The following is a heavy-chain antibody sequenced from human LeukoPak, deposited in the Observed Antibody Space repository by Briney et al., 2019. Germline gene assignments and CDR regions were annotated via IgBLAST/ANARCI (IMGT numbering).Heavy chain of an antibody. J-gene: IGHJ4*02. Sequence: SGGSLRLSCAASGFTFSSYGMTWVRQAPGKGLEWVSSISSSSSYIYYADSVKGRFTISRDNAKNSLYLQMNSLRAEDTAVYYCARELYYYDSSGYYDYFDYWGQGTLVTVSS. CDR2: ISSSSSYI. CDR1: GFTFSSYG. V-gene: IGHV3-21*01. D-gene: IGHD3-22*01. CDR3: ARELYYYDSSGYYDYFDY.